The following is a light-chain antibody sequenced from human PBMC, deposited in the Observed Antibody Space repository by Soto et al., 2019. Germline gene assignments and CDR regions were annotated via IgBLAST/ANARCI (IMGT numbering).Light chain of an antibody. CDR1: SSDVGGNKY. Sequence: QSALTQPRSVSGSPGQSVTISCSGTSSDVGGNKYVSWYHQHPGKAPKLMIYDVSKRPSGVPDRFSGSKSGNTASLTISGLQAEDEADYYCCSYAGSYTVVFGGGTKVTVL. J-gene: IGLJ2*01. CDR2: DVS. CDR3: CSYAGSYTVV. V-gene: IGLV2-11*01.